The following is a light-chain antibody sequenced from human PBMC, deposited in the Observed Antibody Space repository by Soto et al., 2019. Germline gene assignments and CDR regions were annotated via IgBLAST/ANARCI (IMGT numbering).Light chain of an antibody. J-gene: IGKJ5*01. Sequence: DIQMTQSPSTLSASVGDRVTITCRASQSLNNYLAWYQQKPGKAPKLLIYDASTLERGVPSRFSGTGSGTEFTLTISSLQAADFAVYHCQHYNNWPITFGQGTRLEIK. CDR1: QSLNNY. V-gene: IGKV1-5*01. CDR2: DAS. CDR3: QHYNNWPIT.